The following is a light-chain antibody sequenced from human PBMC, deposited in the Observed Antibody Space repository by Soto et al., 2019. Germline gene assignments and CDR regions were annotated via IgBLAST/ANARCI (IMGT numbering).Light chain of an antibody. Sequence: EIVLTQSPGTLSLSPGERATLSCRASQSVSSTYLSWLQQKPGQAPRLLVFGASSRATGIPDRFSGSGSGTDFTLTVSSLEPEDFAVYYFHQYATSPYTFGQGAKLEI. CDR2: GAS. J-gene: IGKJ2*01. CDR1: QSVSSTY. CDR3: HQYATSPYT. V-gene: IGKV3-20*01.